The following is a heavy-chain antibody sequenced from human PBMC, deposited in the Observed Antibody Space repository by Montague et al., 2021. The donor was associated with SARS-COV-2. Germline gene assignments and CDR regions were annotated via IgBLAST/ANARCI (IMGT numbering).Heavy chain of an antibody. V-gene: IGHV4-34*01. CDR1: GGSFSGYY. Sequence: SETLSLTCAVYGGSFSGYYWSWIRQPPGKGLEWIGEINHSGSTNYNPSLKSRVTISVDTSKNQFSLKLSSVTAADTAVYYCARGRAVGALAFYYYYGMDVWGQGTTVTVSS. D-gene: IGHD1-26*01. CDR2: INHSGST. CDR3: ARGRAVGALAFYYYYGMDV. J-gene: IGHJ6*02.